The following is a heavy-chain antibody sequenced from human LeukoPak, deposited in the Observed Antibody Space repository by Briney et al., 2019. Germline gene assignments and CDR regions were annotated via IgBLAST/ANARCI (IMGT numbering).Heavy chain of an antibody. D-gene: IGHD3-16*02. J-gene: IGHJ4*02. Sequence: GESLKISCKGSGYSFTSYWIGWVRQMPGKGLEWKGIISPGDSDTRYSPSFQGQVTISADKSISTAYLQWSSLKASDTAMYYCARIYDYVWGSYREFDYWGQGTLVTVSS. CDR1: GYSFTSYW. CDR2: ISPGDSDT. CDR3: ARIYDYVWGSYREFDY. V-gene: IGHV5-51*01.